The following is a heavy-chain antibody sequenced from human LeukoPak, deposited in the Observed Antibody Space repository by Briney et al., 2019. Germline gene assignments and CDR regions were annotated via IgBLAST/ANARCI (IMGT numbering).Heavy chain of an antibody. J-gene: IGHJ5*02. CDR1: DGSFSGYY. V-gene: IGHV4-34*01. CDR3: AREGPCSSTSCKGGWFDP. Sequence: SETLSLTCAVYDGSFSGYYWSWIRQPPGKGLEWIGEINHSGSTNYNPSLKSRVTISVDTSKNQFSLKLSSVTAADTAVYYCAREGPCSSTSCKGGWFDPWGQGTLVTVSS. D-gene: IGHD2-2*01. CDR2: INHSGST.